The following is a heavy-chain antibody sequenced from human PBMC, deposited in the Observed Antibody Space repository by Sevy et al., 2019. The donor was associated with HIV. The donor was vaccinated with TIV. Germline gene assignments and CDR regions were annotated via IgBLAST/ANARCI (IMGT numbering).Heavy chain of an antibody. V-gene: IGHV1-24*01. D-gene: IGHD3-22*01. CDR1: GYTLSEFS. Sequence: ASVKVSCKVSGYTLSEFSMHWVRQAPAKGREWMGSFDPEDGETIYAQNFQGRITMTEDTSTDTAYMELSSLRSEDTAVFYCAVTKDYFDSSGSPFDYWGQGTLVTVSS. J-gene: IGHJ4*02. CDR3: AVTKDYFDSSGSPFDY. CDR2: FDPEDGET.